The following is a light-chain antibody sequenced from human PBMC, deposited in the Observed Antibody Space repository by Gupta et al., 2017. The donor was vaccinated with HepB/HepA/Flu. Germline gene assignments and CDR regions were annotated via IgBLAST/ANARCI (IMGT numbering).Light chain of an antibody. CDR3: AVWDSSRDHLV. V-gene: IGLV3-21*03. CDR2: DDS. CDR1: NIGSKS. J-gene: IGLJ2*01. Sequence: SYVLTQPPSVSVAPGKTARITCGGNNIGSKSVHWYQQKPGQAPVLVVYDDSDRPSGIPERFAGSNSGNTATLTISRVEAGDEADYYCAVWDSSRDHLVFGGGTKLTVL.